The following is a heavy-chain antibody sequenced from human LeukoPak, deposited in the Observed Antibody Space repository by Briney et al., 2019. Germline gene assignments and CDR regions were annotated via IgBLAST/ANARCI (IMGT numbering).Heavy chain of an antibody. CDR3: ASSYYDILTGCSTNDY. CDR1: GFTFSSYS. Sequence: GGSLRLSCAASGFTFSSYSMNWVRQAPGKGLEWVSSISSSSSYIYYADSVKGRFTISRDNAKNSLYLQMNSLRAEDTAVYYCASSYYDILTGCSTNDYWGQGTLVTVSS. J-gene: IGHJ4*02. V-gene: IGHV3-21*01. CDR2: ISSSSSYI. D-gene: IGHD3-9*01.